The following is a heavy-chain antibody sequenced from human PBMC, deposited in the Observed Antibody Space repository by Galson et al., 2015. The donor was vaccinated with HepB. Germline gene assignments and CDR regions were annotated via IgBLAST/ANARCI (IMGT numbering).Heavy chain of an antibody. J-gene: IGHJ6*02. CDR3: ARSSLGPLRYVDWHGLVV. V-gene: IGHV4-59*01. CDR2: ISYSGST. CDR1: GGSISSYY. D-gene: IGHD3-9*01. Sequence: LSLTCTVSGGSISSYYWSWIRQPPGKGLEWIGYISYSGSTNYNPSLKSRVTISLNTSKNQFSLKLTSVTAADTAVYYCARSSLGPLRYVDWHGLVVWGQGTTVTVSS.